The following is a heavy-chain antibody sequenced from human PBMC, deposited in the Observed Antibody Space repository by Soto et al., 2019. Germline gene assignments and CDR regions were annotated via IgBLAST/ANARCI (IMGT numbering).Heavy chain of an antibody. CDR2: ISSDSSSI. J-gene: IGHJ6*02. Sequence: GGSLRLSCAATGFTFSTYSMNWVRQAPGKGLEWVSYISSDSSSIYYADSVKGRFTISRDNSKNTLSMQMNSLRDEDTAAYYCAKDMRGSGSYYIYGMDVWGQGSTVTVSS. D-gene: IGHD3-10*01. V-gene: IGHV3-48*02. CDR3: AKDMRGSGSYYIYGMDV. CDR1: GFTFSTYS.